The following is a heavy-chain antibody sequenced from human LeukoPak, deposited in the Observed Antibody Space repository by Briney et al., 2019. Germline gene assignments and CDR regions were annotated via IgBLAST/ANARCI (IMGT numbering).Heavy chain of an antibody. CDR3: ARLTGIAAPSLEN. CDR1: GGSISSYY. CDR2: IYYSGST. J-gene: IGHJ4*02. V-gene: IGHV4-59*08. Sequence: SETLSLTCTVSGGSISSYYWSWIRQPPGKGLEWIGYIYYSGSTNYNPSLKSRVTISVDTPKNQFSLKLSSVTAADTAVYYCARLTGIAAPSLENWGQGTLVTVSS. D-gene: IGHD6-13*01.